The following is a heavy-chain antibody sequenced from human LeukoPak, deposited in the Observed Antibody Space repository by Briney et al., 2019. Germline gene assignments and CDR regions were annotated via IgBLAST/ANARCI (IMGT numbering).Heavy chain of an antibody. CDR3: ARDGAAPGLYFDL. CDR1: GFTFSSYW. V-gene: IGHV3-7*01. CDR2: IRLDGGEK. J-gene: IGHJ4*01. Sequence: GGSLRLSCAVSGFTFSSYWMNWVRQAPGMGLEWVASIRLDGGEKSYVDSVKGRFTISRDSTKNSLYLQMSSLRAEDTAVYYCARDGAAPGLYFDLWGQGTLVTVSS. D-gene: IGHD6-13*01.